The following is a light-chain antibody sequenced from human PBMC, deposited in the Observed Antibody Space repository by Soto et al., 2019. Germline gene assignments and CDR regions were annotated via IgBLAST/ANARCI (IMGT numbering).Light chain of an antibody. CDR2: GAS. CDR1: QSISSTS. Sequence: EIVLTQSPGTLSLSLGGRATLSCRASQSISSTSLAWYQQKPGQAPRLLIYGASTRATGVPDRFSGSESGTDFPLSISRLEPEDFVVYYCQQYGSSPFTFGQGTRLEIK. V-gene: IGKV3-20*01. J-gene: IGKJ5*01. CDR3: QQYGSSPFT.